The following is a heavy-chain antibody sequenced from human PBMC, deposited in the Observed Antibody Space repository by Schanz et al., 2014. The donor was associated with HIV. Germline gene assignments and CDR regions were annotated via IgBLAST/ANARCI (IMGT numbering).Heavy chain of an antibody. V-gene: IGHV3-9*01. J-gene: IGHJ6*02. Sequence: EVQLVESGGGLVQPGRSLRLSCAASGFTFDDYAMHWVRQAPGKGLEWVSGISWNSGSIDYADSAKGRFTISRDNAKSSLYLQMNSLRAEDTALYFCAKASIAMIHPPYYGMDVWGQGTTVTVSS. D-gene: IGHD3-22*01. CDR3: AKASIAMIHPPYYGMDV. CDR2: ISWNSGSI. CDR1: GFTFDDYA.